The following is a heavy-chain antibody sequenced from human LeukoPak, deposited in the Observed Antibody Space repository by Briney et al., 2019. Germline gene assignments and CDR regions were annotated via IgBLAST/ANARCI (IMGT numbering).Heavy chain of an antibody. CDR2: ISGSGGST. CDR3: AKEGSSSGWEEHDAFDI. V-gene: IGHV3-23*01. J-gene: IGHJ3*02. Sequence: GGSLRLSCAASGFTFSSYAMSWVRQAPGKGLEWVSAISGSGGSTYYADSVKGRFTISRDNSKNTLYLQMNSLRAEDTAVYYCAKEGSSSGWEEHDAFDIWGQGTMVTVSS. CDR1: GFTFSSYA. D-gene: IGHD6-19*01.